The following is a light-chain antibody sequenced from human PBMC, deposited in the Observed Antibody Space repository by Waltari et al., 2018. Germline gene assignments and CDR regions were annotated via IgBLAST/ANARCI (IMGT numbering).Light chain of an antibody. CDR3: QQYDDFPPT. Sequence: DIQMTQSPSSLSASVGDKVTITCHASQDITSWLAWYQQKPGKAPQPLIYAASTLHSGVPSRFSGSGSGTYYSLTISSLQPEDFATYYCQQYDDFPPTFGQGTKVEI. J-gene: IGKJ1*01. CDR2: AAS. V-gene: IGKV1D-16*01. CDR1: QDITSW.